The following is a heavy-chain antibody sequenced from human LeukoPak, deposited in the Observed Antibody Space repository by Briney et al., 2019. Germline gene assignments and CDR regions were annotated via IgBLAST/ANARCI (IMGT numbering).Heavy chain of an antibody. CDR3: ARRGVVIRVILVGFHKEAYYFDS. CDR2: ISDRGSRT. J-gene: IGHJ4*02. Sequence: GGSLRLSCAVSGITLSNYGMNWVRQAQGKGLEWVAGISDRGSRTNYADSVKGRFTISTDHPKNTLYLQMNSLRAEDTAVYFCARRGVVIRVILVGFHKEAYYFDSWGQGALVTVPS. V-gene: IGHV3-23*01. CDR1: GITLSNYG. D-gene: IGHD3-22*01.